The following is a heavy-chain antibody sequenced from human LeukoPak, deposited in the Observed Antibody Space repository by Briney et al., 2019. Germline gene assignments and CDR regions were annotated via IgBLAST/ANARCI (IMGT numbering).Heavy chain of an antibody. CDR3: ARGYSSGLHFDY. CDR2: ISWNSGSI. J-gene: IGHJ4*02. Sequence: RSGGSLRLSCAASGFTFDDYAMHWVRQAPGKGLEWVSGISWNSGSIGYADSVKGRFTISRDNAKNTPYLQMNSLRAEDTAVYYCARGYSSGLHFDYWGQGTLVTVSS. D-gene: IGHD6-19*01. CDR1: GFTFDDYA. V-gene: IGHV3-9*01.